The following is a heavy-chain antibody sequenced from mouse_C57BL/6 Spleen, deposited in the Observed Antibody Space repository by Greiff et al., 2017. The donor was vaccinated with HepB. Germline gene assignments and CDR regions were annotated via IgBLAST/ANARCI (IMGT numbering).Heavy chain of an antibody. CDR1: GYAFSSSW. D-gene: IGHD2-1*01. V-gene: IGHV1-82*01. CDR3: ARWGYGNYGYFDV. CDR2: IYPGDGDT. J-gene: IGHJ1*03. Sequence: QVQLKQSGPELVKPGASVKISCKASGYAFSSSWMNWVKQRPGKGLEWIGRIYPGDGDTNYNGKFKGKATLTADKSSSTAYMQLSSLTSEDSAVYFCARWGYGNYGYFDVWGTGTTVTVSS.